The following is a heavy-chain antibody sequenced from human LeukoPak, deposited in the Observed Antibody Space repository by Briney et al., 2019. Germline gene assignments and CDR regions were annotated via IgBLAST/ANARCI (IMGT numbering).Heavy chain of an antibody. V-gene: IGHV1-46*01. D-gene: IGHD2-21*02. CDR1: GYTFTSYY. J-gene: IGHJ4*02. CDR2: INPSGGST. CDR3: ARASRHEDCGGDCHSTAY. Sequence: ASVKVSCKASGYTFTSYYMHWVRQAPGQGLEWMGIINPSGGSTSYAQKFQGRVTMTRDTSTSTVYMELSSLRSEDTAVYYCARASRHEDCGGDCHSTAYWGQGTLVTVSS.